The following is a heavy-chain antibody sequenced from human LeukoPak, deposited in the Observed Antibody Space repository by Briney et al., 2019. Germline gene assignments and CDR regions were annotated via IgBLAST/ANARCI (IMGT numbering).Heavy chain of an antibody. V-gene: IGHV3-21*01. J-gene: IGHJ6*03. Sequence: AGGSLRLSCAASGFTFSSYSMNWVRQAPGKGLEWVSSISSSSSYIYYADSVKGRFTISRDNAKNSLYLQMNSLRAEDTAVYYCARDGVDYYGSGAFYYYYMDVWGKGTTVTVSS. CDR2: ISSSSSYI. CDR1: GFTFSSYS. CDR3: ARDGVDYYGSGAFYYYYMDV. D-gene: IGHD3-10*01.